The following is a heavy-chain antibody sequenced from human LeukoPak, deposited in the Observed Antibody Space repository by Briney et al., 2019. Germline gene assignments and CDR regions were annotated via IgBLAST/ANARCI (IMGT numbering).Heavy chain of an antibody. CDR2: IYYSGST. CDR1: SGSISSDVYY. D-gene: IGHD5-24*01. CDR3: ARGVRWLQLSYFDY. Sequence: PSETLSLTCPVSSGSISSDVYYWRWLRQHPGKGLEWIGYIYYSGSTYYNPSLKSRVTISVDTSKNQFSLKLSSVTAADAAVYYGARGVRWLQLSYFDYWGQGTLVTVSS. J-gene: IGHJ4*02. V-gene: IGHV4-31*03.